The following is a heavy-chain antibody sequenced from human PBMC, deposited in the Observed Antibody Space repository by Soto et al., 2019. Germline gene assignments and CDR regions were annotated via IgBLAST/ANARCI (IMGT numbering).Heavy chain of an antibody. Sequence: GGSLRLSCIASGFTFSSYWMSWVRQAPGKGLEWVANIKQDASETHYGDSVKGRFSISRDNAKNSLYLQMNSLRAEDTAVYYCARDYKTCPYNSGCLPHAFDIWGQGTMVTVSS. CDR2: IKQDASET. D-gene: IGHD6-19*01. CDR3: ARDYKTCPYNSGCLPHAFDI. V-gene: IGHV3-7*01. J-gene: IGHJ3*02. CDR1: GFTFSSYW.